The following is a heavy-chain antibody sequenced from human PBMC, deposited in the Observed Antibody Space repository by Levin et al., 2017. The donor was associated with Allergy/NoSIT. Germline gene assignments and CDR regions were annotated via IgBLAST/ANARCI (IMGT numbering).Heavy chain of an antibody. D-gene: IGHD6-19*01. CDR3: ARLGGSGWSLDY. V-gene: IGHV3-11*03. J-gene: IGHJ4*02. CDR1: TFTFSDYY. Sequence: GGSLRLSCAASTFTFSDYYMSWIRQAPGKGLEWVSYISTSSYTNYADSVKGRFTISRDNAKNSLYLQMNSLTAEDTAVYYCARLGGSGWSLDYWGQGTLVTVSS. CDR2: ISTSSYT.